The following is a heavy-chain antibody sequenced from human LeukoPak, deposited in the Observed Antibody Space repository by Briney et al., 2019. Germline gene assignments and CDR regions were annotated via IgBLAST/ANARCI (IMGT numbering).Heavy chain of an antibody. J-gene: IGHJ4*02. CDR2: IIPIFGTA. D-gene: IGHD5-12*01. CDR3: ARRGYSGYDDY. V-gene: IGHV1-69*05. Sequence: SVKVSCKXSGGTFSSYVTSWVPQAPGQGLEWMGRIIPIFGTANYAQKFQGRVTITTDESTSTAYMELSSLRSEDTAVYYCARRGYSGYDDYWGQGTLVTVSS. CDR1: GGTFSSYV.